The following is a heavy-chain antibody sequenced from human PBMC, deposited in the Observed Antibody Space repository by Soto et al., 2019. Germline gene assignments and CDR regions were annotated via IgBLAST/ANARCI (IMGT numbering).Heavy chain of an antibody. CDR3: ARDLKYSSSDDSSYYGIDV. Sequence: SETLSLTCTVSGGSISSYYWSWIRQPPGKGLEWIGYIYYSGSTNYNPSLKSRVTISVDTSKNQFSLKLSSVTAADTAVYYCARDLKYSSSDDSSYYGIDVRGQRTTLTVSS. D-gene: IGHD6-6*01. CDR1: GGSISSYY. V-gene: IGHV4-59*01. CDR2: IYYSGST. J-gene: IGHJ6*02.